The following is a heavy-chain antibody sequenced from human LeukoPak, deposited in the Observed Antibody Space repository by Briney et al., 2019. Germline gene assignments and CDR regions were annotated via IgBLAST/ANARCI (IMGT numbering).Heavy chain of an antibody. J-gene: IGHJ4*02. CDR1: GYTFTGYY. V-gene: IGHV1-2*02. CDR3: ARDPPQTYYYDP. Sequence: ASVKVSCKPSGYTFTGYYLHWVRQPPRQGLEWMGWINPKNGGTKYAQKFQGRVTMTRDKSISTAYMELSRLTSDDTAVYSCARDPPQTYYYDPWGQGTLVTVSS. D-gene: IGHD3-22*01. CDR2: INPKNGGT.